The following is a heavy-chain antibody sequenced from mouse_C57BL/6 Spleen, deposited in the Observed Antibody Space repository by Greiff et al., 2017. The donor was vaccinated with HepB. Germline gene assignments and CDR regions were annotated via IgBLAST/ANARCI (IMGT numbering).Heavy chain of an antibody. D-gene: IGHD1-1*01. CDR1: GFTFSDFY. CDR2: SRNKANDYTT. CDR3: ARDANYYGSSFAYFDV. J-gene: IGHJ1*03. V-gene: IGHV7-1*01. Sequence: EVKLMESGGGLVQSGRSLRLSCATSGFTFSDFYMEWVRQAPGKGLEWIAASRNKANDYTTEYSASVKGRFIVSRDTSQSILYLQMNALRAEDTAIYYCARDANYYGSSFAYFDVWGTGTTVTVSS.